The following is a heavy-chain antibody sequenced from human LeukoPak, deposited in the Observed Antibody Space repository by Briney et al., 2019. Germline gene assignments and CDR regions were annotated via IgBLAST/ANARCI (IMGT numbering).Heavy chain of an antibody. CDR1: GFTFSGYG. CDR2: IWYDGNNK. Sequence: GGSLRLSCAASGFTFSGYGMHWVREAPDKGLEWVAVIWYDGNNKYYAESVKGRFTISRDNSKNTLYLQMNRLRAKDTAVYYCAKDWGYTTMVSYYFDFWGQGALVTVSS. D-gene: IGHD5-18*01. CDR3: AKDWGYTTMVSYYFDF. V-gene: IGHV3-33*06. J-gene: IGHJ4*02.